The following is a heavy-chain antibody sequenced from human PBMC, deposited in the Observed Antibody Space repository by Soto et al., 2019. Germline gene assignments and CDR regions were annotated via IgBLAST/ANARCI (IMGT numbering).Heavy chain of an antibody. CDR2: INAGNGNT. CDR1: GYTFTSYA. Sequence: ASVKVSCKASGYTFTSYAMHWVRQAPGQRLEWMGWINAGNGNTKYSQKFQGRVTITRDTSASTAYMELSSLRSEDTAVYYCARLTVTTYGMDVWGQGTTVTVSS. CDR3: ARLTVTTYGMDV. D-gene: IGHD4-17*01. V-gene: IGHV1-3*01. J-gene: IGHJ6*02.